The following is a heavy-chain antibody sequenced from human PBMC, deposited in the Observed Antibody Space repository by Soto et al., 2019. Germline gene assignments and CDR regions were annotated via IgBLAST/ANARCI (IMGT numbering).Heavy chain of an antibody. V-gene: IGHV1-69*08. Sequence: QVQLVQSGAEVKKPGSSVKVSCKASGGTFSSYTISWVRQAPGQGLEWMGRIIPILGIANYAQKFQGRVTITADKYTSTAYMELSSLRSEDTAVYYCARERIGSGGSGLYIWGQGTMVTVSS. J-gene: IGHJ3*02. D-gene: IGHD2-15*01. CDR1: GGTFSSYT. CDR3: ARERIGSGGSGLYI. CDR2: IIPILGIA.